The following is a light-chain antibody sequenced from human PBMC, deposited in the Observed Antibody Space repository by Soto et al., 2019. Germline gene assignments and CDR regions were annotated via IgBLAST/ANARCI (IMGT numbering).Light chain of an antibody. CDR3: QQANNYPLT. Sequence: IQLTLSASSVSSSVGDRVTITCRASQALSSYLAWYQQKPGKAPKLLIYAASTLQSGVPSRFSGSESGTDFTLTISSLQPEDFGTYYCQQANNYPLTFGGGTKVDIK. CDR1: QALSSY. V-gene: IGKV1-9*01. CDR2: AAS. J-gene: IGKJ4*01.